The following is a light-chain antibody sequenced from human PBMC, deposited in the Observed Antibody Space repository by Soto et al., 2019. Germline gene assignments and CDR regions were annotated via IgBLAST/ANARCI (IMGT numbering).Light chain of an antibody. CDR2: GAF. CDR1: QSVMSNY. J-gene: IGKJ1*01. V-gene: IGKV3-15*01. CDR3: QQYANWPKT. Sequence: EIVLTQSPCTLSLSPWQRATLSCRASQSVMSNYLSWYQQKPGKAPRLLIYGAFTRAAGVPARFSGSGSGTEFTLTISSLQSEDSAVYFCQQYANWPKTFGQGTKVDIK.